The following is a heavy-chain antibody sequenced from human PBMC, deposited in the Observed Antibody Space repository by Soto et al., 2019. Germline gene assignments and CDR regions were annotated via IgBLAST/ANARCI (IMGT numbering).Heavy chain of an antibody. CDR3: ARGYYYGSGSYYPYYYGMDV. CDR1: GGSISSGDYY. D-gene: IGHD3-10*01. J-gene: IGHJ6*02. Sequence: SETLSLTCTVSGGSISSGDYYWSWIRQPPGKGLEWIGYIYYSGSTYYNPSLKSRVTISVDTSKNQFSLKLSSVTAADTAVYYCARGYYYGSGSYYPYYYGMDVWGQGTTVTASS. V-gene: IGHV4-30-4*01. CDR2: IYYSGST.